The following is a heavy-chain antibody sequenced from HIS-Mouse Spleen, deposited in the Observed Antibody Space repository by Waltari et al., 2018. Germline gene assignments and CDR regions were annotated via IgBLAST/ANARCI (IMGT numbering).Heavy chain of an antibody. V-gene: IGHV4-39*07. Sequence: QLQLQESGPGLVKPSETLSLTCTVSGGSISSSSYYWGRSRQLPGKGLEWIGSIYYSGSTYYNPSLKSRVTISVDTSKNQFSLKLSSVTAADTAVYYCAREIPYSSSWYDWYFDLWGRGTLVTVSS. CDR2: IYYSGST. CDR1: GGSISSSSYY. CDR3: AREIPYSSSWYDWYFDL. J-gene: IGHJ2*01. D-gene: IGHD6-13*01.